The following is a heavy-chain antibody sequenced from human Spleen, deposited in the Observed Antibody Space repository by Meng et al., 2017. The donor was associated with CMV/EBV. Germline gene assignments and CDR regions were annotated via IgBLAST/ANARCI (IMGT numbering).Heavy chain of an antibody. V-gene: IGHV3-48*04. Sequence: GESLKTPCAVSGFTFSSYSMNWVRQAPGKGLEWVSYIRSSSSTIYYADSVKGRFTISRDNAKNSLYLQMNSLRAEDTAGYYCARDQAGWCDPWGQGTLVTVSS. CDR3: ARDQAGWCDP. CDR2: IRSSSSTI. CDR1: GFTFSSYS. J-gene: IGHJ5*02.